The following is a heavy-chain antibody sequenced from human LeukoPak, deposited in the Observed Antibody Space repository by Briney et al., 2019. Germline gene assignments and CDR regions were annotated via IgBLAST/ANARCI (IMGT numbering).Heavy chain of an antibody. J-gene: IGHJ4*02. D-gene: IGHD3-3*01. Sequence: GASVKVSCKASGYTFTGYYMHWVRQAPGQGLEWMGIINPSGGSTSYAQKFQGRVTMTRDTSTSTVYMELSSLRPEDTAVHYCARGPIRDVLRFLEWLLHPNYFDYWGQGTLVTVSS. V-gene: IGHV1-46*01. CDR3: ARGPIRDVLRFLEWLLHPNYFDY. CDR2: INPSGGST. CDR1: GYTFTGYY.